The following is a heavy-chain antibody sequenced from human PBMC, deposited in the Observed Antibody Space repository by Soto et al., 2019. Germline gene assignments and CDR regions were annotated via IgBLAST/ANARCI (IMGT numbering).Heavy chain of an antibody. V-gene: IGHV3-23*01. Sequence: PGGSLRLSCAASGFTFSSYSMNWVRQAPGKGLEWVSAISSSSNSTYYADSVKGRFTISRDNSKNTLYLQMNSLRAEDTAVYYCAKDLGGAYYYYMDVWGKGTTVTVSS. CDR2: ISSSSNST. J-gene: IGHJ6*03. CDR1: GFTFSSYS. CDR3: AKDLGGAYYYYMDV.